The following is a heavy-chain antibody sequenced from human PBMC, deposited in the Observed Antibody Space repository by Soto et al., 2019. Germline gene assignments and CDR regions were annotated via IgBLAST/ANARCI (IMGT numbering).Heavy chain of an antibody. CDR1: GFTFSTYA. CDR3: AKAGEGPSRNFDY. D-gene: IGHD3-10*01. Sequence: EVQLLESGGGLVQPGGSLRLSCAASGFTFSTYAMSWVPQAPGKGLEWVSAIRGSGSEAFYADSVKGRFTISRDKSKNTRYLQINSLRAEETAVFYCAKAGEGPSRNFDYWGQGTLVTVCS. CDR2: IRGSGSEA. V-gene: IGHV3-23*01. J-gene: IGHJ4*02.